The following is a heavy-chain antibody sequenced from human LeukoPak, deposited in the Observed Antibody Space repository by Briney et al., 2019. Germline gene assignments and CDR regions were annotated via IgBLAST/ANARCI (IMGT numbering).Heavy chain of an antibody. CDR1: GYTFTGYY. V-gene: IGHV1-2*02. CDR3: ARGSCSGGSCYSVWFDP. J-gene: IGHJ5*02. Sequence: GASVKVSCKASGYTFTGYYMHMVRQAPGQGLEWMGWINPNSGGTNYAQKFRGRVTMTRYTSISTAYMELSRLRSDDTAVYYCARGSCSGGSCYSVWFDPWGQGTLVTVSS. D-gene: IGHD2-15*01. CDR2: INPNSGGT.